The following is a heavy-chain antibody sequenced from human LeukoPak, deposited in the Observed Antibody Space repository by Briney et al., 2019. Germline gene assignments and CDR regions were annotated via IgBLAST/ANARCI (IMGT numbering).Heavy chain of an antibody. CDR2: IYYSGST. V-gene: IGHV4-59*01. Sequence: SETLSLTCTVSGGSISSYYWSWIRQPPGKGLEWIGYIYYSGSTNYNPSLKSRVTISVDTSKNQFSLKLSSVTAADTAVYYCARDSRFYSYGYYYYYYMDVWGKGTTVTVSS. J-gene: IGHJ6*03. CDR1: GGSISSYY. D-gene: IGHD5-18*01. CDR3: ARDSRFYSYGYYYYYYMDV.